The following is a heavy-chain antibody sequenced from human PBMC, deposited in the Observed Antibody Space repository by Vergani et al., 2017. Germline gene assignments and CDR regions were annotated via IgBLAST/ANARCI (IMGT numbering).Heavy chain of an antibody. CDR1: GFTVSSNY. J-gene: IGHJ4*02. Sequence: EVQLVESGGGLVQPGGSLRLSCAASGFTVSSNYMSWFRQAPGKGLEWVSVIYSGGSTYYANSVKGRFTSSRHNSKSTLYLQMNSLRAEDTAVYYCVRGVTPDYWGQGTLVTVSS. CDR3: VRGVTPDY. V-gene: IGHV3-53*04. CDR2: IYSGGST. D-gene: IGHD3-10*01.